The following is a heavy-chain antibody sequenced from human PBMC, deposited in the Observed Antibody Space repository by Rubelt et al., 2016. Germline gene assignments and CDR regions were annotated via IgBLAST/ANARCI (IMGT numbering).Heavy chain of an antibody. Sequence: VQLVESGGGLIQPGGSLRLSCAASGFSFSSYALHWVRQAPGRGLEWVAVISYDGNNKYYGDSVKGRFTISQNNAENTPDLQMNSLRAEDTGVYYCARDSDYWGQGTLVTVSS. V-gene: IGHV3-30*04. J-gene: IGHJ4*02. CDR3: ARDSDY. CDR1: GFSFSSYA. CDR2: ISYDGNNK.